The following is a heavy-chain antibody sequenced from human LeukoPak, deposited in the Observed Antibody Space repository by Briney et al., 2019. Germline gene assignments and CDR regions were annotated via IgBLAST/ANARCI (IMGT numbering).Heavy chain of an antibody. CDR3: ARHENIVVVAVATGFDY. CDR2: IYYSGNS. CDR1: GGSISSSNYF. V-gene: IGHV4-39*01. D-gene: IGHD2-15*01. J-gene: IGHJ4*02. Sequence: PSETLSLTCTVSGGSISSSNYFWGWIRQTPGKGLEWIGSIYYSGNSYYNPSLKSRVTISVDTSKNQFSLKLNSVTAADPAVYYCARHENIVVVAVATGFDYWGQGALVTVSS.